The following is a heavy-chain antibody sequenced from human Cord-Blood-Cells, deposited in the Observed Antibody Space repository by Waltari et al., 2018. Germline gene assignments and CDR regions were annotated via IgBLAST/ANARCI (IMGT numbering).Heavy chain of an antibody. Sequence: QAKLVQSGAEVKKPGSSVKVSCKASGGTFSSHAISWVRQAPGQGLEWMGGFDPEDGETIYAQKFQGRVTMTEDTSTDTAYMELSSLRSEDTAVYYCATGLAAAGNWF. CDR3: ATGLAAAGNWF. D-gene: IGHD6-13*01. V-gene: IGHV1-24*01. CDR2: FDPEDGET. CDR1: GGTFSSHA. J-gene: IGHJ5*01.